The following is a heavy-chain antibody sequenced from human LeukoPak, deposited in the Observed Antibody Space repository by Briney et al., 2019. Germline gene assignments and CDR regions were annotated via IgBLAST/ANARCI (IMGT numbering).Heavy chain of an antibody. CDR2: INHRGST. J-gene: IGHJ4*02. CDR1: GGSFSGYY. CDR3: ARGPRWIDY. V-gene: IGHV4-34*01. D-gene: IGHD4-23*01. Sequence: PSETLSLTCAVYGGSFSGYYWSWIRQPPGKGLEWIGEINHRGSTNYNPSLKSGFTISVDTSKNQFSLKLSSVTAADTAVYYCARGPRWIDYWGQGTLVTVSS.